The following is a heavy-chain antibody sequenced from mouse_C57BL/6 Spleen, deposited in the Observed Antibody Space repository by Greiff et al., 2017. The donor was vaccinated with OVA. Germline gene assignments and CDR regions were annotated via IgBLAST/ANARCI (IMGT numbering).Heavy chain of an antibody. J-gene: IGHJ1*03. D-gene: IGHD1-1*01. CDR2: ISSGSSTI. V-gene: IGHV5-17*01. CDR3: ARGDYGSSYHHWYFDV. CDR1: GFTFSDYG. Sequence: DVHLVESGGGLVKPGGSLKLSCAASGFTFSDYGMHWVRQAPEKGLEWVAYISSGSSTIYYADTVKGRFTISRDNAKNTLFLQMTSLRSEDTAMYYCARGDYGSSYHHWYFDVWGTGTTVTVSS.